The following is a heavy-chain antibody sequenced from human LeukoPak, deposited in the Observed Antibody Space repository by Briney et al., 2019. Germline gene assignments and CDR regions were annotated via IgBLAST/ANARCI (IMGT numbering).Heavy chain of an antibody. CDR1: GGTFSSYA. D-gene: IGHD2-21*02. Sequence: ASVKVSCKASGGTFSSYAISWVRQAPGQGLEWMGGIIPIFGTANYAQKFQGRVTITADKSTSTAYMELSSLRSEDTAVYYCARDGSYCGGDCSTNWFDPWGQGTLVTVSS. CDR2: IIPIFGTA. V-gene: IGHV1-69*06. J-gene: IGHJ5*02. CDR3: ARDGSYCGGDCSTNWFDP.